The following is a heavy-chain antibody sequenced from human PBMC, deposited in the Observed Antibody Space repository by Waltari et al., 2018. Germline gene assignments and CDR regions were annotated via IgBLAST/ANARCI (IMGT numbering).Heavy chain of an antibody. V-gene: IGHV3-23*01. D-gene: IGHD3-9*01. Sequence: EVQPLESGGGLVQPGGSLRLSCAASGFTFSSYAMSWVRQAPGKGLEWVSGIRGSGGNEYYADSVKCRFTISRDNSKNTLYLQRNSLRAEDTAVYYCAKTLYDILTGPYYYCYYGMDVWGQGTTVTVSS. CDR1: GFTFSSYA. CDR3: AKTLYDILTGPYYYCYYGMDV. CDR2: IRGSGGNE. J-gene: IGHJ6*02.